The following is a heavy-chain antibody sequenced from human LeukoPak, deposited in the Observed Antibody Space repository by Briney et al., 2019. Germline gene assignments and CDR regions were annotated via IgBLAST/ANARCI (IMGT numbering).Heavy chain of an antibody. CDR3: ATMVRGVMSFDY. D-gene: IGHD3-10*01. Sequence: GGSLRLSWAAAGFTFSSYSMNWVRQAPGKGLEWVSYISSSSSTIYYADSVKGRFTISRDNAKNSLYLQMNSLRAEDTAVYYCATMVRGVMSFDYWGQGTLVTVSS. V-gene: IGHV3-48*01. CDR2: ISSSSSTI. J-gene: IGHJ4*02. CDR1: GFTFSSYS.